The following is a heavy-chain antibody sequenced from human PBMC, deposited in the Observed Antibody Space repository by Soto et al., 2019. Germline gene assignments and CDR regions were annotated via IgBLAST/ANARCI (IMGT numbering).Heavy chain of an antibody. CDR1: GFSCSISP. CDR3: ARDPKTSGGQHWAFNYFDS. Sequence: GGSLRLSCAASGFSCSISPMHSVRQAPGKGPEWVALISYDGTNKFYADSVKGRFTISRDNSKSTLYLQVDSLRPEDAAVYYCARDPKTSGGQHWAFNYFDSWGQGTLVTVSS. J-gene: IGHJ4*02. D-gene: IGHD7-27*01. V-gene: IGHV3-30-3*01. CDR2: ISYDGTNK.